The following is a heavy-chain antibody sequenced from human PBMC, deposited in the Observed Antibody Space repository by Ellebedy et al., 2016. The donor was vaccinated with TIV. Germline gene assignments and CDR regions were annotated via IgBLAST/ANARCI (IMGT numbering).Heavy chain of an antibody. CDR3: ARGPSYYDFWSGYYYYGMDV. D-gene: IGHD3-3*01. J-gene: IGHJ6*02. Sequence: AASVKVSCKASGYTFTSYGISWVRQAPGQGLEWMGWISAYNGNTNYAQKLQGRVTMTTDTSTSTAYMELRSLRSDDTAVYYCARGPSYYDFWSGYYYYGMDVWGQGTTVTVSS. V-gene: IGHV1-18*01. CDR1: GYTFTSYG. CDR2: ISAYNGNT.